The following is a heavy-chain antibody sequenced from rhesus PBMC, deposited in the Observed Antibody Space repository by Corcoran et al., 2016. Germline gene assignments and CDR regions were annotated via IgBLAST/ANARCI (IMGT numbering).Heavy chain of an antibody. CDR2: VETEEGEE. CDR3: ATPHSSLSFDY. Sequence: EVQLVQSGAEVKKPGASVKISCKASGYTFTDYYLHWVRQAPGKGLEWRGLVETEEGEEIHAQKFQDRVTNTADTSTDTAYMELSSLRSEDTAVYYCATPHSSLSFDYWGQGVLVTVSS. J-gene: IGHJ4*01. V-gene: IGHV1-111*02. CDR1: GYTFTDYY. D-gene: IGHD6-13*01.